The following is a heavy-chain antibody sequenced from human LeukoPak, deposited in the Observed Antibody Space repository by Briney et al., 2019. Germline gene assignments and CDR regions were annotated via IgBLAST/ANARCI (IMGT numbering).Heavy chain of an antibody. J-gene: IGHJ4*02. CDR1: GGTFSSYA. V-gene: IGHV1-69*13. Sequence: GASVKASCKASGGTFSSYAISWVRQAPGQGLEWMGGIIPIFGTANYAQKFQGRVTITADESTSTAYMELSSLRSEDTAVYYCARHYGDYLDYWGQGTLVTVSS. CDR3: ARHYGDYLDY. D-gene: IGHD4-17*01. CDR2: IIPIFGTA.